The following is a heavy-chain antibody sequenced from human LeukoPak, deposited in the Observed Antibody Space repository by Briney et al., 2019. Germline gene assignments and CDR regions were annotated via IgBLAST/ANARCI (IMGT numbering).Heavy chain of an antibody. CDR2: INHSGST. J-gene: IGHJ4*02. D-gene: IGHD6-13*01. V-gene: IGHV4-34*01. CDR3: ARGPAAAGNIDY. Sequence: SSETLSLTCAVYGGSFSGYYWSWIRQPPGKGLEWIGEINHSGSTNYNPSLKSRVAISVDTSKNQFSLKLSSVTAADTAVYYCARGPAAAGNIDYWGQGTLVTVSS. CDR1: GGSFSGYY.